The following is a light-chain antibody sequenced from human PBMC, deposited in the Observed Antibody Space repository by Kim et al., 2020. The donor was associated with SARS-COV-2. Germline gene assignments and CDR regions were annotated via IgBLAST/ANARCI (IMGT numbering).Light chain of an antibody. CDR3: QAWDSSTAPV. Sequence: VSGGQTASFSSAGDNWGDKYACWYQQKPGQSPVLVIKQDSKRHSGIPERFAGYNSGNTATLTIGGTQSMDEADDYWQAWDSSTAPVFGGGTQLTVL. CDR1: NWGDKY. J-gene: IGLJ3*02. V-gene: IGLV3-1*01. CDR2: QDS.